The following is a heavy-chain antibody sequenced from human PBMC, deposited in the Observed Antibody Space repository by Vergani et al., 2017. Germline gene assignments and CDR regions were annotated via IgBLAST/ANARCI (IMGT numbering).Heavy chain of an antibody. Sequence: QVQLVESGGGVVQPGRSLRLSCAASGFTFSSYGMHWVRQAPGKGLEWVAVISYDGSNKYYADSVKGRFTISRDNSKNTLYLQMNSLRAEDTAVYYCARTEWELDYWGQGTLVTVSS. CDR3: ARTEWELDY. V-gene: IGHV3-30*03. CDR1: GFTFSSYG. J-gene: IGHJ4*02. D-gene: IGHD1-26*01. CDR2: ISYDGSNK.